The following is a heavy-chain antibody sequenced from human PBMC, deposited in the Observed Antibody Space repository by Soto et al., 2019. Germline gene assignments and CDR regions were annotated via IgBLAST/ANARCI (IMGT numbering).Heavy chain of an antibody. Sequence: SQTLSLTCAISGDSVSSSSVTWNWIRQSPSRGLEWLGRTYYRSKWYNDYAESVKSRITINPDTSKNLFSLHLNSVTPEDTAVYYCVRLIGNSWLDFWGQGTLVTVSS. D-gene: IGHD1-26*01. CDR1: GDSVSSSSVT. CDR2: TYYRSKWYN. CDR3: VRLIGNSWLDF. J-gene: IGHJ5*01. V-gene: IGHV6-1*01.